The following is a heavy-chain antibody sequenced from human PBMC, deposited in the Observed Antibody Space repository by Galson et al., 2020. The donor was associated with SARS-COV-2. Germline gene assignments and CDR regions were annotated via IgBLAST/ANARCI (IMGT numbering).Heavy chain of an antibody. J-gene: IGHJ6*02. Sequence: GGPLRLTCAASGFTFSSYSMNWVRQAPGKGLEWVSSISSSSSYIYYADSVKGRFTISRDNAKNSLYLQMNSLRAEDTAVYYCARDRELDYGSGENYGMDVWGQGTTVTVSS. CDR2: ISSSSSYI. CDR3: ARDRELDYGSGENYGMDV. CDR1: GFTFSSYS. D-gene: IGHD3-10*01. V-gene: IGHV3-21*01.